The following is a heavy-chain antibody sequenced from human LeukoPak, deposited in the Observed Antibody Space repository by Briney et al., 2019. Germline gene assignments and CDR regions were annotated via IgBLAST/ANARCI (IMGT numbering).Heavy chain of an antibody. J-gene: IGHJ3*02. CDR1: GYSISSGYY. Sequence: SETLSLTCTVSGYSISSGYYWGWIRQPPGKGLKWIGAIYHSGSTYYNPSLKSRVTTSVDTSKNLFSLKLNSVTAADTAMYYCARSDNSDALDAFDIWGQGTMVTVSS. CDR3: ARSDNSDALDAFDI. V-gene: IGHV4-38-2*02. D-gene: IGHD3-22*01. CDR2: IYHSGST.